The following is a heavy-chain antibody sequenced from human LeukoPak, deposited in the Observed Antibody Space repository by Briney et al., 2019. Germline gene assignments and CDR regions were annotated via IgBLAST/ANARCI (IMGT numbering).Heavy chain of an antibody. CDR3: ARGGDIVVVVAATGAFDI. V-gene: IGHV4-34*01. D-gene: IGHD2-15*01. CDR1: GVTFSGYY. CDR2: INHSGST. J-gene: IGHJ3*02. Sequence: PSETLSLTCAASGVTFSGYYWSWIRQAPGKGLEWIGEINHSGSTNYNPFVKRRVTISVGTSKNQFSLKLSSVTAADTAVYYCARGGDIVVVVAATGAFDIWGQGTMVTVSS.